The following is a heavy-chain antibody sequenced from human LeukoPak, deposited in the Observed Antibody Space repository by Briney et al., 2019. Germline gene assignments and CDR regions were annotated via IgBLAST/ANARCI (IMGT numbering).Heavy chain of an antibody. CDR3: ARDYYDSSGYFDAFDI. CDR2: IYYSGST. D-gene: IGHD3-22*01. V-gene: IGHV4-59*01. J-gene: IGHJ3*02. Sequence: SETLSLTCTVSGGSISSYYWSWLRQPPGKGLEWIGYIYYSGSTNYNPSLKSRVTISVDTSKNQFSLKLSSVTAADTAVYYCARDYYDSSGYFDAFDIWGQGTMVTVSS. CDR1: GGSISSYY.